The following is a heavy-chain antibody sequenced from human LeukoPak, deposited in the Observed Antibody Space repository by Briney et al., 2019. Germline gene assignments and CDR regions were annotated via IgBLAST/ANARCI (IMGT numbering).Heavy chain of an antibody. V-gene: IGHV4-34*01. J-gene: IGHJ4*02. CDR1: GGSFSGYY. Sequence: SETLSLTCAVYGGSFSGYYWSWIRQPPGKGLEWIGEINHSGSTNYNPSLKSRVTISVDTSKSQFSLKLSSVTAADTAVYYCARGLSMVRGVINYYFDYWGQGTLVTVSS. D-gene: IGHD3-10*01. CDR3: ARGLSMVRGVINYYFDY. CDR2: INHSGST.